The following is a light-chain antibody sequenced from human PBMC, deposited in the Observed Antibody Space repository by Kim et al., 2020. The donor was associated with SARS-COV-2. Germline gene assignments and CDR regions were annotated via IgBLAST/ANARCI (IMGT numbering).Light chain of an antibody. CDR1: NIGSKS. Sequence: SYELTQPPSVSVAPGKTARITCGGNNIGSKSVHWYQQKPGQAPVLVVYDDSDRPSGIPERFSGSNSGNTATLTISRVEAGDEADYYCQVWDSSSDHPYGFGTGTKVTVL. CDR3: QVWDSSSDHPYG. CDR2: DDS. J-gene: IGLJ1*01. V-gene: IGLV3-21*03.